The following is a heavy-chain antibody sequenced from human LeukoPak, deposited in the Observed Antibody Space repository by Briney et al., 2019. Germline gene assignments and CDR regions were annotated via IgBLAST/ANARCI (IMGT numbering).Heavy chain of an antibody. V-gene: IGHV4-39*07. Sequence: SETLSLTCTVSGGSISSSSYYWGWIRQPPGTGLEWIGSIYYSGSTYYNPSLKSRVTISVDTSKNQFSLKLSSVTAADTAVYYCARVSTGWFGENPDLFDYWGQGTLVTVSS. CDR2: IYYSGST. CDR3: ARVSTGWFGENPDLFDY. J-gene: IGHJ4*02. D-gene: IGHD3-10*01. CDR1: GGSISSSSYY.